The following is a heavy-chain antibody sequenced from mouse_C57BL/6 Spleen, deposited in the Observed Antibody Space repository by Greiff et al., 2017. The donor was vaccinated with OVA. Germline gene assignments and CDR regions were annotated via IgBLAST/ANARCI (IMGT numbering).Heavy chain of an antibody. V-gene: IGHV3-6*01. D-gene: IGHD1-1*01. Sequence: EVQLQQSGPGLVKPSQSLSLTCSVTGYSITSGYYWNWIRQFPGNKLEWMGYISYDGSNNYNPSLKNRISITRDTSKNQFFLKLNSVTTEDTATYYCARESSDGSYYFDYWGQGTTLTVSS. CDR1: GYSITSGYY. J-gene: IGHJ2*01. CDR2: ISYDGSN. CDR3: ARESSDGSYYFDY.